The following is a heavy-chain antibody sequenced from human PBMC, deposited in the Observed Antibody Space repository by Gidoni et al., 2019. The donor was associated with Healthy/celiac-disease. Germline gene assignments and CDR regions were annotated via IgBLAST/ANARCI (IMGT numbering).Heavy chain of an antibody. V-gene: IGHV3-7*01. D-gene: IGHD3-3*01. CDR1: GFTVSSSR. CDR3: ARSGAYYDFWSGYYGDY. Sequence: EVQLVESGGGLVQPGGSLRLPCVASGFTVSSSRVRWVRQAPGEGLEWVANIKQDGSEKYYVDSVKGRFTISRDNAKISLYLQMNSLRAEDTAVYYCARSGAYYDFWSGYYGDYWGQGTLVTVSS. CDR2: IKQDGSEK. J-gene: IGHJ4*02.